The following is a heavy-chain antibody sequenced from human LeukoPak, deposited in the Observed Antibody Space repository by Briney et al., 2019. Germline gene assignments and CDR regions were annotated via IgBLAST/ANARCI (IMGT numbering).Heavy chain of an antibody. Sequence: SETLSLTCSVSGGSISSYYWSWIRQPPGKGLEWIGYISYSGSTNYNPSLNSRVTISVDTSKNQFSLKLSSVTAADTAVYYCARDYDFWSGYYTGYYYGMDVWGQGTTVTVSS. CDR2: ISYSGST. D-gene: IGHD3-3*01. J-gene: IGHJ6*02. CDR1: GGSISSYY. V-gene: IGHV4-4*08. CDR3: ARDYDFWSGYYTGYYYGMDV.